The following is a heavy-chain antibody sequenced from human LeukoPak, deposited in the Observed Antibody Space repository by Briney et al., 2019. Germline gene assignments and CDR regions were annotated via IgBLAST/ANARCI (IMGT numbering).Heavy chain of an antibody. V-gene: IGHV4-59*12. J-gene: IGHJ4*02. D-gene: IGHD5-24*01. Sequence: SETLSLTCTVSGESISGFYWTWIRQPPGKGLEWIGYIYYSGSTNYNPSLKSRVTISVDTSKNQFSLKLSSVTAADTAVYYCARWRKRWLQLRINYFDYWGQGTLVTVSS. CDR3: ARWRKRWLQLRINYFDY. CDR1: GESISGFY. CDR2: IYYSGST.